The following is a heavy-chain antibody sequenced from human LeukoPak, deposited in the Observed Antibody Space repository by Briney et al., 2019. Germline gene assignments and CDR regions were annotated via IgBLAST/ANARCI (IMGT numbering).Heavy chain of an antibody. D-gene: IGHD6-13*01. J-gene: IGHJ4*02. CDR2: INTNTGNP. CDR3: ARNPSVGTFDY. CDR1: GYTFTSYA. Sequence: GAPVTVSCKASGYTFTSYAMNWVRQAPGQGFEWMGWINTNTGNPTYAQGFTGRFVFSLDTSVSTEYLHISSLKAEDTAVYYCARNPSVGTFDYWGQGTLVTVSS. V-gene: IGHV7-4-1*02.